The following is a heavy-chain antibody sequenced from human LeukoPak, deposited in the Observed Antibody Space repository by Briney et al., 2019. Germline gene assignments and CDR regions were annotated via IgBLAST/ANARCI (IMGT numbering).Heavy chain of an antibody. CDR3: ARALAAAGSNWLDP. J-gene: IGHJ5*02. D-gene: IGHD6-13*01. Sequence: SQTLSLTCAISGDSVSSSSAAWNWIRQSPSRGLEWLGRTYYRSKWYNDYAVSVKSQITINPGTSKNQFSLQLSSVTPEDTAVYYCARALAAAGSNWLDPWGQGTLVTVSS. CDR2: TYYRSKWYN. V-gene: IGHV6-1*01. CDR1: GDSVSSSSAA.